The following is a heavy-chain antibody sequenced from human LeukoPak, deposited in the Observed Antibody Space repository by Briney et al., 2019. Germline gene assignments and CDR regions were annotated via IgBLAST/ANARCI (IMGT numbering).Heavy chain of an antibody. V-gene: IGHV3-64*04. D-gene: IGHD3-9*01. CDR2: IGWNSGSI. CDR3: ARGPGARYFDWLLFSLDY. CDR1: GFTFSSYA. J-gene: IGHJ4*02. Sequence: SGGSLRLSCAASGFTFSSYAMHWVRQAPGKGLEWVSGIGWNSGSIGYADSVKGRFTISRDNSKNTLYLQMNSLRAEDTAVYYCARGPGARYFDWLLFSLDYWGQGTLVTVSS.